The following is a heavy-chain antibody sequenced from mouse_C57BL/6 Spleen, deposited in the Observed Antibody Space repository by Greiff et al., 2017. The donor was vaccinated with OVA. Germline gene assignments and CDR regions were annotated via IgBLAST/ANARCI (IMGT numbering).Heavy chain of an antibody. D-gene: IGHD3-2*02. V-gene: IGHV1-50*01. J-gene: IGHJ2*01. CDR1: GYTFTSYW. CDR2: IDPSDSYT. CDR3: ARRAAQEYYFDY. Sequence: QVHVKQPGAELVKPGASVKLSCKASGYTFTSYWLQWVKQRPGQGLEWIGEIDPSDSYTNYNQKFKGKATLTVDTSSSTASMQLSSLTSEDSAVYYCARRAAQEYYFDYWGQGTTLTVSS.